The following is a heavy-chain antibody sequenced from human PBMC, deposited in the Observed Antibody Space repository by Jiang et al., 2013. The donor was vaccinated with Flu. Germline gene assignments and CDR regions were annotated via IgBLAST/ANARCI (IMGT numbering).Heavy chain of an antibody. J-gene: IGHJ4*02. CDR3: ARGGRGYQTSLTFDY. CDR2: IYYSGST. CDR1: GGSISSGGYY. V-gene: IGHV4-31*03. D-gene: IGHD3-22*01. Sequence: GSGLVKPSQTLSLTCTVSGGSISSGGYYWSWIRQHPGKGLEWIGYIYYSGSTYYNPSLKSRVTISVDTSKNQFSLKLSSVTAADTAVYYCARGGRGYQTSLTFDYWGQGTLVTVSS.